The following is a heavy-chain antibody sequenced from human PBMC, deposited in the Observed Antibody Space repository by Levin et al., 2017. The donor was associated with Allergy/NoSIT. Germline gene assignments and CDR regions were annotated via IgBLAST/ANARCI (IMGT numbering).Heavy chain of an antibody. D-gene: IGHD1-1*01. Sequence: SETLSLTCAISGDSVSSNSSAWNWLRQSPSRGLEWLGSTYYRSKWYNDYAVSVKSRITISPDTSQNQFSLQLNSVTPEDTAVYYCAGETAGFDYWAQGTLVTVSS. J-gene: IGHJ4*02. CDR2: TYYRSKWYN. CDR1: GDSVSSNSSA. CDR3: AGETAGFDY. V-gene: IGHV6-1*01.